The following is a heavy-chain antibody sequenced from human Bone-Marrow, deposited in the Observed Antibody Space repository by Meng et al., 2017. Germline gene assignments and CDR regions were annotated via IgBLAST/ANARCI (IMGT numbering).Heavy chain of an antibody. D-gene: IGHD5-18*01. CDR2: IGHSGFT. V-gene: IGHV4-39*01. CDR1: GGSISTSGYY. J-gene: IGHJ4*02. Sequence: QPQLQESGPGLVRPSEALSLTCSVSGGSISTSGYYWGWIRQPPGKGLEWIGSIGHSGFTYYTPSLKSRVTVSIDTSRNQFSLWLTSVTAADTAVYYCVRHKGHSYGYLYFDYWGQGALVTVSS. CDR3: VRHKGHSYGYLYFDY.